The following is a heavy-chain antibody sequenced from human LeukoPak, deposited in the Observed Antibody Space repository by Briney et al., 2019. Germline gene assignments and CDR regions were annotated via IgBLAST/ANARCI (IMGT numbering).Heavy chain of an antibody. J-gene: IGHJ4*02. CDR2: ISAYNGNT. Sequence: GASVKVSCKASGYTFTSYGISWVRQAPGQGLEWMGWISAYNGNTNYAQKLQGRVNMATDTSTSTAYMELRSLRSDNTAVYYCARARGGGSNPNLNDYWGQGTLVTVSS. V-gene: IGHV1-18*01. CDR1: GYTFTSYG. CDR3: ARARGGGSNPNLNDY. D-gene: IGHD2-15*01.